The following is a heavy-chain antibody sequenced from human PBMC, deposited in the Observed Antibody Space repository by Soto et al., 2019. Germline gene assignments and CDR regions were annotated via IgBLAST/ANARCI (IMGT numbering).Heavy chain of an antibody. V-gene: IGHV1-2*02. CDR1: GYTFSDHI. J-gene: IGHJ4*02. Sequence: ASVKVSCKTSGYTFSDHIIHWVRQAPGQRLEWMVWIKPYSGDKGYAQKFQGRITLTGATTITKVYMELNSLESDDTAVYFCARDSGYDTTGYSPFDEWGQGALVTVSS. D-gene: IGHD3-9*01. CDR2: IKPYSGDK. CDR3: ARDSGYDTTGYSPFDE.